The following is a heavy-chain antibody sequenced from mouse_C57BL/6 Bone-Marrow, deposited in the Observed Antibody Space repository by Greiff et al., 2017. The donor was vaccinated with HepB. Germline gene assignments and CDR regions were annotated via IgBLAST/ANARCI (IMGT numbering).Heavy chain of an antibody. J-gene: IGHJ3*01. CDR2: IGPGSSST. CDR1: GYTFTDYY. D-gene: IGHD2-4*01. Sequence: QVQLRQSGAELVKPGASVKISCKASGYTFTDYYINWVKQRPGQGLEWIGKIGPGSSSTYYNEKFKGKATLTADKSSSTAYMQLSSLTSEDSAVYFCTYDYDPWFAYWGQGTLVTVSA. V-gene: IGHV1-77*01. CDR3: TYDYDPWFAY.